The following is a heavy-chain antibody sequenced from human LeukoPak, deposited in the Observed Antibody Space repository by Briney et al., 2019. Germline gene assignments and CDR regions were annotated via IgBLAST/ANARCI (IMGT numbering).Heavy chain of an antibody. V-gene: IGHV3-7*01. CDR1: GFTFSSYW. D-gene: IGHD3-9*01. J-gene: IGHJ4*02. CDR3: AKPFLTGYYMADY. Sequence: PGGSLRLSCAASGFTFSSYWMSWVRQAPGKGLEWVANIKQDGSEKYYVDSLKGRFTISRDNAKNSLYLQMHSLRAEDTAVYYCAKPFLTGYYMADYWGQGTLVTVSS. CDR2: IKQDGSEK.